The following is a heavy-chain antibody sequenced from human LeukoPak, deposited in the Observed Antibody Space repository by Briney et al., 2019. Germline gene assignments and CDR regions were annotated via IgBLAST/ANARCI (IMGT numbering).Heavy chain of an antibody. CDR1: GGSLSNYY. V-gene: IGHV4-59*01. J-gene: IGHJ4*02. CDR2: IYDSGST. Sequence: SETLSLTCTVSGGSLSNYYWSWIRQPPGKGLEWIGHIYDSGSTTYNPSLKSRVTISVDTSKNQFSLKLSSVTAADTALYYCARGRIGGPKAPFDYWGQGTLVTVSS. D-gene: IGHD3-16*01. CDR3: ARGRIGGPKAPFDY.